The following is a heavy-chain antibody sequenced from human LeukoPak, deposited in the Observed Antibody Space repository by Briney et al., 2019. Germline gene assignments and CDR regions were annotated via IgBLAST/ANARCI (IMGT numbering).Heavy chain of an antibody. CDR1: GFAFSDFY. J-gene: IGHJ1*01. CDR3: SSSSDGGYFQH. V-gene: IGHV3-11*04. Sequence: GGSLRLSCAASGFAFSDFYMSWIRQALGKGLEWVSYITRSGPTIYYADSVKGRFTISRDNAKNSLFLQMNSLRAEDTAVYYVSSSSDGGYFQHWGQGTLVTVSS. D-gene: IGHD6-6*01. CDR2: ITRSGPTI.